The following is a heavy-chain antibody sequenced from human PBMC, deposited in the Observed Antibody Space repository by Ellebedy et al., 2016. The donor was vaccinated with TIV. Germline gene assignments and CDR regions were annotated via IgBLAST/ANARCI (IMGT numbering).Heavy chain of an antibody. D-gene: IGHD1-14*01. V-gene: IGHV3-7*03. J-gene: IGHJ4*02. Sequence: GESLKISXAASGFTFSSYWMSWVRQAPGKGLEWVANIKQDGTEKHYVDSVKGRFTISRDNAKNSVFLQMNSLRAEDTAVYYCARRYFDSWGQGTLVTVSS. CDR2: IKQDGTEK. CDR1: GFTFSSYW. CDR3: ARRYFDS.